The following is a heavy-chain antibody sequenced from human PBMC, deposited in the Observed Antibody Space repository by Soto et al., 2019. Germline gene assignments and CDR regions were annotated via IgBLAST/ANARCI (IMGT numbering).Heavy chain of an antibody. Sequence: ASVKVSCRASGYCFTSYYMHWVRQAPGQGLEWMGIINPSGGSTSYAQKFQGRVTMTRDTSTSTVYMELSSLRSEDTAVYYCASWSAYYDFWSGSPYGMDVWGQGTTVTVPS. CDR1: GYCFTSYY. CDR2: INPSGGST. D-gene: IGHD3-3*01. J-gene: IGHJ6*02. V-gene: IGHV1-46*01. CDR3: ASWSAYYDFWSGSPYGMDV.